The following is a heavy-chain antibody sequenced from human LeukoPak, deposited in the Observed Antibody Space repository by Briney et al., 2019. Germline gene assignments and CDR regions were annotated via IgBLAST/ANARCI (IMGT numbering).Heavy chain of an antibody. J-gene: IGHJ4*02. CDR1: GGTFSSYA. Sequence: SVKVSCKASGGTFSSYAISWVRQAPGQGLEWMGGIIPIFGTANYAQKFQGRVTITAGESTRTAYMGLSSLRSEDTAVYYCAREGGAYDSSGYYFDYWGQGTLVTVSS. CDR2: IIPIFGTA. D-gene: IGHD3-22*01. V-gene: IGHV1-69*13. CDR3: AREGGAYDSSGYYFDY.